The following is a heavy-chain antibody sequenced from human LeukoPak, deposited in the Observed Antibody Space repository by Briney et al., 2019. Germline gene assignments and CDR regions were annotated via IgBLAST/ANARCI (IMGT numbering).Heavy chain of an antibody. CDR1: GASVSGSAYY. D-gene: IGHD6-19*01. V-gene: IGHV4-39*01. CDR3: ARVIAVASSPFRLYYYYMDV. J-gene: IGHJ6*03. CDR2: IYYSGST. Sequence: SETLSLTCTVSGASVSGSAYYWGWIRQPPGKGLEWIGNIYYSGSTYYNESLESRVTISIDTSKNQFSLKLNSVTAADTAMYYCARVIAVASSPFRLYYYYMDVWGKGTTVTISS.